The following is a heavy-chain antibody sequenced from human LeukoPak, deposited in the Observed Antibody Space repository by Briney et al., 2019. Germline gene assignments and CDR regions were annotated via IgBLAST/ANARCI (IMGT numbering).Heavy chain of an antibody. J-gene: IGHJ6*02. CDR1: GGSISSGGYY. V-gene: IGHV4-30-2*01. CDR2: IYHSGST. Sequence: SETLSLTCTVSGGSISSGGYYWSWIRQHPGKGLEWIGYIYHSGSTYYNPSLKSRVTISVDRSKNQFSLKLSSVTAADTAVYYCARGQQFWSGQLYYYYGMDVWGQGTTVTVSS. D-gene: IGHD3-3*02. CDR3: ARGQQFWSGQLYYYYGMDV.